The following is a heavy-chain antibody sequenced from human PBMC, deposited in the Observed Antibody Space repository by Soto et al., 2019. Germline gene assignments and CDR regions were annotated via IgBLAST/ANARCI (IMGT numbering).Heavy chain of an antibody. CDR2: IIPLFGTA. J-gene: IGHJ4*02. Sequence: QVKLVQSGADVKKPGSSVKVSCQASGVTFSSETLGWVRQAPGQGLEWVGGIIPLFGTASYAQKFQGRVTITGDETTDTGYMGLSSLRSDDTAVYFCATELGENPASPFDAWGQGTLVTVSS. CDR1: GVTFSSET. D-gene: IGHD3-10*01. V-gene: IGHV1-69*01. CDR3: ATELGENPASPFDA.